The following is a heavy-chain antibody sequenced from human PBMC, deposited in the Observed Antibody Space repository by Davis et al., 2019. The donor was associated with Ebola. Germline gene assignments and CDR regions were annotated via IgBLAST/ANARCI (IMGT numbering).Heavy chain of an antibody. Sequence: PGGSLRLSCAASGFTFSSYAMSWVRQAPGKGLEWVSTISGIGDKTKYADSVKGRFTISRDNSKNTMYLQMNSLRAEDTAVYNCAKDLRAKHTPEYFDYWGQGTLVTVSS. CDR3: AKDLRAKHTPEYFDY. V-gene: IGHV3-23*01. CDR2: ISGIGDKT. CDR1: GFTFSSYA. D-gene: IGHD4/OR15-4a*01. J-gene: IGHJ4*02.